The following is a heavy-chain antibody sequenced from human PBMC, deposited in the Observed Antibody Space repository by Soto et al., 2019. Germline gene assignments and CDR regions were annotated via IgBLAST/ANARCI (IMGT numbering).Heavy chain of an antibody. J-gene: IGHJ6*02. D-gene: IGHD6-13*01. CDR2: IYYSGST. CDR1: GGSISSSSYY. Sequence: SETLSLTCTVSGGSISSSSYYWGWIRQPPGKGLEWIGSIYYSGSTYYNPSLKIRVTISVDTSKNQFSLKLSSVTAADTAVYYCASISGGSSWYRYSYGMDVWGQGTTVTVSS. V-gene: IGHV4-39*01. CDR3: ASISGGSSWYRYSYGMDV.